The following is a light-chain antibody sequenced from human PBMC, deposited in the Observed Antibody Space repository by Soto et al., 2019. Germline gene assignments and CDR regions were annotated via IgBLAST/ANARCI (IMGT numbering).Light chain of an antibody. V-gene: IGKV4-1*01. CDR2: WAS. J-gene: IGKJ2*01. CDR3: QQYYITPHT. Sequence: EIVMTQSPDSRAVSLGERATINCKSSQTVLYSSNNKNYLAWYQQKPGQPPKLLIYWASTRESGVPDRFSGSGSGTDFTLTISSLQAEDVAVYYCQQYYITPHTFGQGTKLEIK. CDR1: QTVLYSSNNKNY.